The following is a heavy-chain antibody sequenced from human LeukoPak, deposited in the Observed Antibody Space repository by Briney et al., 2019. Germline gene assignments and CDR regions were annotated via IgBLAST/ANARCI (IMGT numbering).Heavy chain of an antibody. CDR3: ARVCSSTSCLLDH. CDR1: GGSISSSSYF. CDR2: MYYSGST. J-gene: IGHJ4*02. V-gene: IGHV4-39*01. D-gene: IGHD2-2*01. Sequence: SETLSLTCTVSGGSISSSSYFWGWIRQPPGKGLEWIGTMYYSGSTYYNPSLKSRVTISVDTSKNQFSLKLSSVTAADTAVYYCARVCSSTSCLLDHWGQGTLVTVSS.